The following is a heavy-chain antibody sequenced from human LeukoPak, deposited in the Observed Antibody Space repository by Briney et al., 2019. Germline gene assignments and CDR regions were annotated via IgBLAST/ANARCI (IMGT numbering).Heavy chain of an antibody. D-gene: IGHD4-17*01. J-gene: IGHJ3*02. V-gene: IGHV5-51*01. CDR2: IYPGDSDT. CDR3: ARGNYGDYGARLDAFDI. Sequence: GESLKISCKGSGYSFTSYWIGWVRQMPGKGLEWMGIIYPGDSDTRYSPSVQGQVTISADKSISTAYLQWSSLKASDTAMYYCARGNYGDYGARLDAFDIWGQGTMVTVSS. CDR1: GYSFTSYW.